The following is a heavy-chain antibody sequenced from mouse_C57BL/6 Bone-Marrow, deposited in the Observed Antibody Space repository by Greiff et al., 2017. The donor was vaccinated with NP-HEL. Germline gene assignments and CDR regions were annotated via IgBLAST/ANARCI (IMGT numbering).Heavy chain of an antibody. Sequence: QVQLQQPGAELVKPGASVKLSCKASGYTFTSYWMQWVQQRPGQGLEWIGEIDPSDSYTNSNQKFKGKATLTVDTSSSTAYMQLSSLTSEDSAVYYCARDGGYYVYAMDYWGQGTSVTVSS. CDR2: IDPSDSYT. CDR1: GYTFTSYW. J-gene: IGHJ4*01. D-gene: IGHD2-3*01. CDR3: ARDGGYYVYAMDY. V-gene: IGHV1-50*01.